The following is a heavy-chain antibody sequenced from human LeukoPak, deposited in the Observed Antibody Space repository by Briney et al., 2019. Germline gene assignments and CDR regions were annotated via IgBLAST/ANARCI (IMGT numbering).Heavy chain of an antibody. CDR1: GGTSRSYA. CDR2: LIPMFGTT. J-gene: IGHJ6*03. Sequence: ASVKVSCKASGGTSRSYAINWLRHPPGQGLDWMGGLIPMFGTTKYAQKFQGRVTITADASTSTAYVELRSLRSEDTAVYYCARAADHYYYYNMDVWGKGTTVTVSS. CDR3: ARAADHYYYYNMDV. V-gene: IGHV1-69*13.